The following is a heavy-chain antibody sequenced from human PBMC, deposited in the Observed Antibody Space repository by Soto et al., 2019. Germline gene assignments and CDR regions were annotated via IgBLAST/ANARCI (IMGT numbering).Heavy chain of an antibody. V-gene: IGHV1-3*01. D-gene: IGHD6-13*01. Sequence: XSVKVTCTASGSSFTSYAMRWVRQAPGQRLEWMGWINAGNGNTKYSQKFQGRVTITRDTSASTAYMELSSLRSEDTAVYYCASKSSSWATDAFDIWGQGTMVTVSS. J-gene: IGHJ3*02. CDR1: GSSFTSYA. CDR3: ASKSSSWATDAFDI. CDR2: INAGNGNT.